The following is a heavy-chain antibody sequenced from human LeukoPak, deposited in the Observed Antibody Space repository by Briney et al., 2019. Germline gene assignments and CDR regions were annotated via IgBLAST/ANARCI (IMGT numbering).Heavy chain of an antibody. CDR2: INPNSGGT. Sequence: AASVKVSCKASGYTFTGYYMHWVRQAPGQGLEWMGRINPNSGGTNYAQKFQGRVTMTRDTSISTAYMELSRLRSDDTAVYYCARALPARAVPEGARIQRDYWGQGTLVTVSS. CDR1: GYTFTGYY. CDR3: ARALPARAVPEGARIQRDY. V-gene: IGHV1-2*06. J-gene: IGHJ4*02. D-gene: IGHD5-18*01.